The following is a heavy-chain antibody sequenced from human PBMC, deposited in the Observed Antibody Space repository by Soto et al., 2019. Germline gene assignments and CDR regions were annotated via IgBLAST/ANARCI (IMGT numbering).Heavy chain of an antibody. CDR2: IYSGGST. J-gene: IGHJ4*02. Sequence: EVQLVESGGGLVQPGGSLRLSCAASGFTVSSNYMSRVRQAPGKGLEWVSVIYSGGSTYYADSVKGRFTISRHNSKNTLYLQMNSLRAEDTAVYYCARLKKRGKWSYPIDYWGQGTLVTVSS. V-gene: IGHV3-53*04. CDR1: GFTVSSNY. D-gene: IGHD2-8*01. CDR3: ARLKKRGKWSYPIDY.